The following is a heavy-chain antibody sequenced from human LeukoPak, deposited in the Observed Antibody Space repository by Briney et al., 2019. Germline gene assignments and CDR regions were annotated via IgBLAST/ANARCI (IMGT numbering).Heavy chain of an antibody. CDR2: IYHSGST. Sequence: SETLSLTCAVSGGSISSSNWWGWVRQPPGKGLEWIGEIYHSGSTNYNPSLKSRVTISVDKSKNRFSLKLSSVTAADTAVYYCARSLGELPYFDYWGQGTLVTVSS. CDR3: ARSLGELPYFDY. V-gene: IGHV4-4*02. CDR1: GGSISSSNW. D-gene: IGHD1-26*01. J-gene: IGHJ4*02.